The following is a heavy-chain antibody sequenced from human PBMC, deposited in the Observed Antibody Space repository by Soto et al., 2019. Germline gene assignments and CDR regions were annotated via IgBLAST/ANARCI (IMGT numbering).Heavy chain of an antibody. D-gene: IGHD2-21*01. V-gene: IGHV3-30*03. CDR2: ISYDGSNK. J-gene: IGHJ4*02. CDR3: VAIVVRGPFDY. CDR1: GFTFSSYG. Sequence: QVQLVESGGGVVQPGRSLRLSCAASGFTFSSYGMHWVRQAPGKGLEWVAVISYDGSNKYYADSVKGRFTISRDNSKNTLYLQMNSLRAEDTAVYYCVAIVVRGPFDYWGQGTLVTVSS.